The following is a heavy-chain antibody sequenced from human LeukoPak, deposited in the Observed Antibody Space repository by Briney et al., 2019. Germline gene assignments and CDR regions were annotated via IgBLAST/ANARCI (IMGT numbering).Heavy chain of an antibody. CDR3: AKSGDSSRTYNWFDP. Sequence: PGGSLRLSCAASGFTSSNFAMSWVRQAPGKGLEWVSGISAGGGSTYYADSVKGRFTISRDNSKNTLYLQMNSLRAEDTALYYCAKSGDSSRTYNWFDPWGQGTLVTVSS. D-gene: IGHD2-21*02. CDR2: ISAGGGST. V-gene: IGHV3-23*01. J-gene: IGHJ5*02. CDR1: GFTSSNFA.